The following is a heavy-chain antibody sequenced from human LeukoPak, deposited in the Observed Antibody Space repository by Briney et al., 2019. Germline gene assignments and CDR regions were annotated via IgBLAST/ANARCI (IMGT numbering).Heavy chain of an antibody. D-gene: IGHD6-19*01. V-gene: IGHV4-34*01. J-gene: IGHJ5*02. CDR3: ARRYRVAVAGIVCFDP. CDR1: GGSFNDYF. Sequence: PSETLSLTCAVYGGSFNDYFWTWIRQPPGEGLEWIGEINHSGSTNYNPSLKSRVTISVDTSKNHFSLKLSSVTAADTAVYYCARRYRVAVAGIVCFDPWGQGTLVTVSS. CDR2: INHSGST.